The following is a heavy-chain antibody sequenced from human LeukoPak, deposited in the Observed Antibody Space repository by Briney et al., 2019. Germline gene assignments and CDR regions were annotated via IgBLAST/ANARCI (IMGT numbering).Heavy chain of an antibody. J-gene: IGHJ4*02. D-gene: IGHD3-22*01. CDR2: ISAYNGNT. CDR1: GYTFTSYG. Sequence: PTASVKVSCKASGYTFTSYGISWVRQAPGQGLEWMGWISAYNGNTNYAQKLQGRVTMTTDTSTSTAYMELSSLRSEDTAVYYCWSSTNYDSSGSFDYWGQGTLVTVSS. CDR3: WSSTNYDSSGSFDY. V-gene: IGHV1-18*01.